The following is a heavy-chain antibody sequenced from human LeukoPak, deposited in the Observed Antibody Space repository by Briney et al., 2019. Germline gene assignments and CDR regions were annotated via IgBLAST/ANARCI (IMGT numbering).Heavy chain of an antibody. CDR2: ISSSSSYI. J-gene: IGHJ6*02. Sequence: PGGSLRLSCAASGLTFSSYSMNWVRQAPGKGLEWVSSISSSSSYIYYADSVKGRFTISRDNAKNSLYLQMNSLRAEDTAVYYCARNGYGSGSYYSSVYYYYYGMDVWGQGTTVTVSS. CDR1: GLTFSSYS. D-gene: IGHD3-10*01. V-gene: IGHV3-21*01. CDR3: ARNGYGSGSYYSSVYYYYYGMDV.